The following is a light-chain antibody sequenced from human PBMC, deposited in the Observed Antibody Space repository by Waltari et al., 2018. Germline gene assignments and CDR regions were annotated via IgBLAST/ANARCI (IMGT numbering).Light chain of an antibody. V-gene: IGKV1-39*01. J-gene: IGKJ1*01. Sequence: DIQMTQSPSSLSASVGDTVTVTCRASQNIRTHLNWYQQKPTTAPKLLIDSASTLHRGVPSRFSGSGSETDFTLTVTNLQPDDFAIYFCQQSFSSPWTFGQGTRV. CDR3: QQSFSSPWT. CDR1: QNIRTH. CDR2: SAS.